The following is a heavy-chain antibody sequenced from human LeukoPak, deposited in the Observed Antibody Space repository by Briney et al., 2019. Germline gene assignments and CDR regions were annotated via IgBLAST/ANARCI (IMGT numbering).Heavy chain of an antibody. V-gene: IGHV4-34*01. D-gene: IGHD4-11*01. Sequence: PGGSLRLSCAASGFTFSSYAMSWVRQPPGKGLEWIGEINHSGSTNYNPSLKSRVTISVDTSKNQFSLKLSSVTAADTVVYYCARGRSAYSNSACDFDYWGQGTLVTVSS. CDR3: ARGRSAYSNSACDFDY. J-gene: IGHJ4*02. CDR1: GFTFSSYA. CDR2: INHSGST.